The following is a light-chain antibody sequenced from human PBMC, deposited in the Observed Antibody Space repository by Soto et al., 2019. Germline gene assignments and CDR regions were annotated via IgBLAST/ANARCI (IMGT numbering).Light chain of an antibody. CDR1: QGISYF. CDR3: QKYNSAPRT. V-gene: IGKV1-27*01. Sequence: DLQMTQSPSSLSASVGDRVTITCRASQGISYFLAWYQQKPGKVPKLLIYAASVLQSGVPSRFSGSGSGTDFTLTISSLQPEDVATYYCQKYNSAPRTFGPGTIVDIK. CDR2: AAS. J-gene: IGKJ3*01.